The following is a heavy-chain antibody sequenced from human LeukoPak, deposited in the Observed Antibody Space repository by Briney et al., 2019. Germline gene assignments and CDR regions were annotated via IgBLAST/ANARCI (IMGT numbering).Heavy chain of an antibody. Sequence: SETLSLTCTVSGGSISSGSYYWSWIRQPAGKGLEWIGRIYTSGSTNYNPSLKSRVTISVDTSKNQFSLKLSSVTAADTAVYYCARPVGGLDAFDIWGQGTMVTVSS. CDR1: GGSISSGSYY. CDR2: IYTSGST. J-gene: IGHJ3*02. V-gene: IGHV4-61*02. D-gene: IGHD3-16*01. CDR3: ARPVGGLDAFDI.